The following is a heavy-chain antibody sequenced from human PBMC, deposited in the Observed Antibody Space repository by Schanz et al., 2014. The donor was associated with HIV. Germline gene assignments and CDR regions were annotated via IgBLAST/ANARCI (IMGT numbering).Heavy chain of an antibody. J-gene: IGHJ4*02. Sequence: VQLVESGGGLVQPGGSLRLSCAASGFTFSDYSMSWIRQAPGKGLEWVSYISSSGSTIYYADSVKGRFTISRDNAKNSLYLQMNSLRAEDTAVYYCAKVDAAHKHIGAAGDWGQGTLVTVSS. V-gene: IGHV3-11*01. D-gene: IGHD6-13*01. CDR3: AKVDAAHKHIGAAGD. CDR2: ISSSGSTI. CDR1: GFTFSDYS.